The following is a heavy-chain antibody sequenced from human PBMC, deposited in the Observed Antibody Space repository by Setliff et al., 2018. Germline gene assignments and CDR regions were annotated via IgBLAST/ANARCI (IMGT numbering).Heavy chain of an antibody. CDR1: GYTFTHYG. CDR3: ARAGRRYYDSSGYYYDPFYYYYMDV. V-gene: IGHV1-18*01. D-gene: IGHD3-22*01. Sequence: ASVKVSCKASGYTFTHYGISWVRQAPGQGLEWMGWISAYNDNTNYAQKVQGRVTMTTDTSTSTAYMELRSLTSEDTAVYYCARAGRRYYDSSGYYYDPFYYYYMDVWGKGTTVTVSS. CDR2: ISAYNDNT. J-gene: IGHJ6*03.